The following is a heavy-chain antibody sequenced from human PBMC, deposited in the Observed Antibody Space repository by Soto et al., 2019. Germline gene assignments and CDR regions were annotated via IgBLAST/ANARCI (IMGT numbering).Heavy chain of an antibody. Sequence: GESLKISCAASGFTFSSYSMNWVRQAPGKGLEWVSSISSSSSYIYYADSVKGRFTISRDNAKNSLYLQMNSLRAEDTAVYYCARDRIAAAGPGDYWGQGTLVTVSS. V-gene: IGHV3-21*01. J-gene: IGHJ4*02. D-gene: IGHD6-13*01. CDR3: ARDRIAAAGPGDY. CDR2: ISSSSSYI. CDR1: GFTFSSYS.